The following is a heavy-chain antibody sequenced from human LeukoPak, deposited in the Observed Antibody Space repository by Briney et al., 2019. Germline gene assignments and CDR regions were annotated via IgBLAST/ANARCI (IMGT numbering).Heavy chain of an antibody. CDR1: GYTFTSYY. J-gene: IGHJ4*02. V-gene: IGHV1-69*13. D-gene: IGHD6-6*01. CDR2: IIPIFGTA. Sequence: ASVKVSCKASGYTFTSYYMHWVRQAPGQGLEWMGGIIPIFGTANYAQKFQGRVTITADESTSTAYMELSSLRSEDTAVYYCARPLSGYSSSLGYWGQGTLVTVSS. CDR3: ARPLSGYSSSLGY.